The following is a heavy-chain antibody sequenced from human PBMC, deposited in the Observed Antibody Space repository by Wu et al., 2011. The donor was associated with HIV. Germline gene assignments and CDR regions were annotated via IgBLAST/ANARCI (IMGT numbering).Heavy chain of an antibody. CDR3: ARDALRYFDWFLGVEYYFVL. D-gene: IGHD3-9*01. CDR2: ISVNNDNT. V-gene: IGHV1-18*01. CDR1: GYIFTSYG. Sequence: QVQLVQSGAEVKKPGASVKVSCKASGYIFTSYGISWVRQAPGQGLEWMGWISVNNDNTNYAQKFQGRLTMTTDTSTNTAYMELRNLRSDDTALYYCARDALRYFDWFLGVEYYFVLLGPGNPGHRLL. J-gene: IGHJ4*02.